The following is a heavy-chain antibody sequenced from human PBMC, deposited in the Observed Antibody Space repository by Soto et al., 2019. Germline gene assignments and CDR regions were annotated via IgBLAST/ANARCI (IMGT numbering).Heavy chain of an antibody. Sequence: GGSLRLSCAASGFTFSSYCMHWVRQAPGKALEWVAVISYDGSNKYYADSVKGRFTISRDNSKNTLYLQMNSLRAEDTAVYYCAKDRRDYDFWSGTFDPWGQGT. CDR3: AKDRRDYDFWSGTFDP. V-gene: IGHV3-30*18. CDR1: GFTFSSYC. D-gene: IGHD3-3*01. J-gene: IGHJ5*02. CDR2: ISYDGSNK.